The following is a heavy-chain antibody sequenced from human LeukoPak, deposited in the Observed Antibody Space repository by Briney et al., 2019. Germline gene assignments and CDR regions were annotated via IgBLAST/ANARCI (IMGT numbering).Heavy chain of an antibody. D-gene: IGHD5-24*01. J-gene: IGHJ4*02. CDR2: IYYSGST. V-gene: IGHV4-39*01. CDR3: ARTNRLRDGYNLASIFDY. CDR1: GGSISSSSYY. Sequence: PSETLSLTCTVSGGSISSSSYYWGWIRQPPGKGLECIGSIYYSGSTYYNPSLKSRVTISVDTSKNQFSLKLSSVTAADTAVYYCARTNRLRDGYNLASIFDYWGQGTLVTVSS.